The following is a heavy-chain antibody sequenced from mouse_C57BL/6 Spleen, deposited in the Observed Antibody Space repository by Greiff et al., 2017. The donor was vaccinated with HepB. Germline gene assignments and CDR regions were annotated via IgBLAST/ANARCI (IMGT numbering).Heavy chain of an antibody. J-gene: IGHJ1*03. CDR1: GYTFTSYW. CDR2: IDPSDSYT. CDR3: GNYYGSSYGWYFDV. Sequence: VQLQQPGAELVKPGASVKLSCKASGYTFTSYWMQWVKQRPGQGLEWIGEIDPSDSYTNYNQKFKGKATLTVDTSSSTAYMQLSSLTSEDSAVYYCGNYYGSSYGWYFDVWGTGTTVTVSS. D-gene: IGHD1-1*01. V-gene: IGHV1-50*01.